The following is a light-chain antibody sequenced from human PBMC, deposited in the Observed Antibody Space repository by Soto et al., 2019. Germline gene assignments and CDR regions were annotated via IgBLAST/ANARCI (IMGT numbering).Light chain of an antibody. Sequence: EIVMTQSPAPLSVSPGESASTSCRASQSVSSNLAWYQQNPGQATRLLIYGASTRATGIPARFSGSGSGTEFTLTISSLQSEDCAVYYCQQYNNWPRTFGQGTKVDI. CDR2: GAS. CDR3: QQYNNWPRT. V-gene: IGKV3-15*01. J-gene: IGKJ1*01. CDR1: QSVSSN.